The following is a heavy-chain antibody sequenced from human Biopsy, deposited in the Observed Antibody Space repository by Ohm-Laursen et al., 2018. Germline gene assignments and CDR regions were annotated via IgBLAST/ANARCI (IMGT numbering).Heavy chain of an antibody. D-gene: IGHD6-25*01. CDR3: ARRSAANWYFNL. J-gene: IGHJ2*01. CDR2: IYNTGDT. V-gene: IGHV4-59*08. Sequence: SQTLSLTCTVSGGSITSYSWSWIRQPPGKGLEPIGYIYNTGDTTYNPSLQSRVIISLDTSNNQLSLRLRSVTAADAAVYYCARRSAANWYFNLWGRGTLVTVSS. CDR1: GGSITSYS.